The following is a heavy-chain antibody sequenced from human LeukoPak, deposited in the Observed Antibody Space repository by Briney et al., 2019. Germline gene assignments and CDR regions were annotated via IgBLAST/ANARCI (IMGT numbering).Heavy chain of an antibody. V-gene: IGHV3-23*01. CDR3: AKSPTGGDVFDM. D-gene: IGHD4-17*01. CDR1: GFTFTNYA. J-gene: IGHJ3*02. CDR2: INSGGGNT. Sequence: GGSLRLSCAAPGFTFTNYAMSWVRQAPGKGLEWVSGINSGGGNTYYADSVKGRFTISRDNSKNMLYLQMKSLRAEDTAVYYCAKSPTGGDVFDMWGQGTTVTVSS.